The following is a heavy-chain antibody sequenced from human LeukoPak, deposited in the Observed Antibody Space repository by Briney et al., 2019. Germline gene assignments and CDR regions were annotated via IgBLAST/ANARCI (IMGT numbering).Heavy chain of an antibody. J-gene: IGHJ6*04. CDR3: ERDMGDIVVVPAAPHGMDV. CDR1: GFTFSSYG. D-gene: IGHD2-2*01. Sequence: PGRSLRLSCAASGFTFSSYGMHWVRQAPGKGLEWVAVIWYDGSNKYYADSVKGRFTISRDNSKNTMYLQMNSLRAEETAVYYWERDMGDIVVVPAAPHGMDVWGKGTTVTVSS. CDR2: IWYDGSNK. V-gene: IGHV3-33*01.